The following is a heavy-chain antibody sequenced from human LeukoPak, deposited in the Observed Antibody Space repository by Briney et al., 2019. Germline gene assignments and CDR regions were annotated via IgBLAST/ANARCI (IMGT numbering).Heavy chain of an antibody. V-gene: IGHV4-59*11. D-gene: IGHD4-17*01. CDR1: GGSISSHY. CDR2: IYYSGST. J-gene: IGHJ4*02. Sequence: SETLSLTCTVSGGSISSHYWSWVRQPPGKGLEWIGYIYYSGSTNYDPSLKSRVTISVDTSKNQFSLKLSSVTAADTAVYYCARERAGDYVDYWGQGTLVTVSS. CDR3: ARERAGDYVDY.